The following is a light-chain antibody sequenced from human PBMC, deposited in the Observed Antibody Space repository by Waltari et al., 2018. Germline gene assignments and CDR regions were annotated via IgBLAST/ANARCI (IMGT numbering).Light chain of an antibody. CDR1: SSDIGNYNY. V-gene: IGLV2-11*01. CDR3: SSYAGSNTWL. Sequence: QAALTQPRSVSGSPGQSVTISCTGTSSDIGNYNYVSWYLQHPGTAPKLMIYEVSKRPAWVSDRFSGSKSGNTASLTISGLQAEDESDYCCSSYAGSNTWLFGGGTRLTVL. J-gene: IGLJ2*01. CDR2: EVS.